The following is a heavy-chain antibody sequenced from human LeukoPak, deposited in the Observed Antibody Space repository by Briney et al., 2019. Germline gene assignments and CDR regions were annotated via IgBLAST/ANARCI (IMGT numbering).Heavy chain of an antibody. J-gene: IGHJ4*02. CDR2: MNPNSGKT. CDR3: ARVSTYFGVVTDFDY. CDR1: GYTFTSYD. Sequence: ASVKVSCEASGYTFTSYDINWVRQATGQGLEWMGWMNPNSGKTGYAQKFQGRVTMTRNTSISTAYMELSSLRSEDTAVYYCARVSTYFGVVTDFDYWGQGTLVTVYS. V-gene: IGHV1-8*01. D-gene: IGHD3-3*01.